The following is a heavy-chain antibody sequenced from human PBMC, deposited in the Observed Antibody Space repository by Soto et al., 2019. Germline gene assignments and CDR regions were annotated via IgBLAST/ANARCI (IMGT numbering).Heavy chain of an antibody. V-gene: IGHV1-18*01. CDR2: ISAYNGNT. Sequence: ASVKVSCKASGYTFTSYGISWVRQAPGQGLEWMGWISAYNGNTNYVQKRQGRVTMTTDTSTSTAYMELRSLRSFDTSLYYCARQGLGGGYVVGDYWGHGTLVTVSS. D-gene: IGHD5-12*01. J-gene: IGHJ4*01. CDR1: GYTFTSYG. CDR3: ARQGLGGGYVVGDY.